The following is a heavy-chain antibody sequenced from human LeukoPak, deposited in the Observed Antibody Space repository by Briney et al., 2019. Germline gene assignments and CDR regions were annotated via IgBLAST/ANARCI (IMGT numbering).Heavy chain of an antibody. CDR1: GDSLSNGGYY. CDR2: IHHNGNT. V-gene: IGHV4-30-2*02. J-gene: IGHJ4*02. D-gene: IGHD6-19*01. CDR3: ARLKRAGGWSYFDY. Sequence: SETLSLTCTLSGDSLSNGGYYWNWIRQPPGNGLEWIGYIHHNGNTYYNPSLRSRVTISIDRSKNQFSLKLNSVTAADTAVYYCARLKRAGGWSYFDYWGQGTLVTVSS.